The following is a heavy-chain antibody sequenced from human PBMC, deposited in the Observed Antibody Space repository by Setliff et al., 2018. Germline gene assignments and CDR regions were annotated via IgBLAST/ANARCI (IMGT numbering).Heavy chain of an antibody. J-gene: IGHJ3*02. CDR2: INQSGSG. CDR3: RQAVVGRDVFDI. Sequence: PSETLSLTCGVSGVSINSGHYWGWIRQPPGKGLEWFGEINQSGSGDYNPSFKGRVTISVDTSKKQFSLTLNSVTAADTALYYCRQAVVGRDVFDIWGQGTVVTVSS. CDR1: GVSINSGHY. D-gene: IGHD1-1*01. V-gene: IGHV4-34*01.